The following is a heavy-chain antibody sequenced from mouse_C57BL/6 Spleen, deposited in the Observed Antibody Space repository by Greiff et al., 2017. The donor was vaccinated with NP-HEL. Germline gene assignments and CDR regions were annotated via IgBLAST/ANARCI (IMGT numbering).Heavy chain of an antibody. Sequence: VKLQQPGAELVKPGASVKLSCKASGYTFTSYWMHWVKQRPGQGLEWIGMIHPNSGSTNYNEKFKSKATLTVDKSSSTAYMQLSSLTSEDSAVYYCARSGGYDDYYAMDYWGQGTPVTVSS. CDR2: IHPNSGST. CDR3: ARSGGYDDYYAMDY. D-gene: IGHD2-2*01. J-gene: IGHJ4*01. V-gene: IGHV1-64*01. CDR1: GYTFTSYW.